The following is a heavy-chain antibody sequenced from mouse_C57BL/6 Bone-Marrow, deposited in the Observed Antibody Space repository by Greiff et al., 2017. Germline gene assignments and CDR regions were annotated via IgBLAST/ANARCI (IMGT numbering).Heavy chain of an antibody. CDR3: ARRLLRGFAY. Sequence: VQLQQSGAELARPGASVKLSCKASGYTFTSYGISWVKQRTGQGLEWIGEIYPRSGNTYYNEKFKGKATLTADKSSSTAYMELRSLTSKDSAVYFCARRLLRGFAYWGQGTLVTVSA. V-gene: IGHV1-81*01. CDR1: GYTFTSYG. D-gene: IGHD1-1*01. CDR2: IYPRSGNT. J-gene: IGHJ3*01.